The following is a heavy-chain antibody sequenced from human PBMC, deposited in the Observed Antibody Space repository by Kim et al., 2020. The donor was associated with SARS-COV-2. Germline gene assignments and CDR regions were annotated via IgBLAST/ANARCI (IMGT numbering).Heavy chain of an antibody. CDR3: ARGVTY. J-gene: IGHJ4*02. V-gene: IGHV3-23*01. Sequence: SNGSTSYVASVKARFTISRDNSKTTIYIKMNNLRADDTALYFCARGVTYWGQGTLVTVSP. D-gene: IGHD2-21*02. CDR2: SNGST.